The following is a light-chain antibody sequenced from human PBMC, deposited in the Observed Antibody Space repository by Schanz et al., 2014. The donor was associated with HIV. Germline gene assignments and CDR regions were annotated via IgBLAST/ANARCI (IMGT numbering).Light chain of an antibody. J-gene: IGKJ4*01. V-gene: IGKV3-20*01. CDR3: QQYGSSPLT. Sequence: EIVMTQSPVTLSVSPGERATLSCRTSQSISNNLAWYQQKPGQAPRLLIYGASNRATGVPARFSGSGSGTDFTLTISSLEPEDFAVYYCQQYGSSPLTFGGGTKVEIK. CDR2: GAS. CDR1: QSISNN.